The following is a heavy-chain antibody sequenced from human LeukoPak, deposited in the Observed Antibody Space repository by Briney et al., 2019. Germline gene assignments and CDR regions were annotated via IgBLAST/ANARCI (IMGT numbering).Heavy chain of an antibody. V-gene: IGHV5-51*01. Sequence: GESLKISCKGSGYSFTSYWIGWVRQIPGKGLEWMGIIYPGDSDTRYSPSFQGQVTISADKSISTAYLQWSSLKASDTAMYYCARTVRGHYYYMDVWGKGTTVTISS. CDR1: GYSFTSYW. J-gene: IGHJ6*03. CDR3: ARTVRGHYYYMDV. CDR2: IYPGDSDT. D-gene: IGHD3-10*01.